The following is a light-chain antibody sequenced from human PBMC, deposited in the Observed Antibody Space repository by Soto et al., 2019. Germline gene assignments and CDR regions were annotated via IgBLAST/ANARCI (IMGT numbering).Light chain of an antibody. CDR2: AAS. CDR3: QQYNSYSS. CDR1: QGISSY. Sequence: AIRMTQSPSSLSASTGDRVTITCRASQGISSYLAWYQQKPGKAPKLLIFAASNLQSGVPSRFSGSGSGTEFTLTISSLQPDDFATYYCQQYNSYSSFGQGTKGDIK. V-gene: IGKV1-8*01. J-gene: IGKJ1*01.